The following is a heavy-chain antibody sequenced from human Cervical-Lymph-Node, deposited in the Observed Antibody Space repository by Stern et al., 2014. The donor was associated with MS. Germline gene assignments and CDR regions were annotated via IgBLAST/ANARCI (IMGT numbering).Heavy chain of an antibody. CDR2: ISSGSTYI. CDR1: GFTFSDYS. V-gene: IGHV3-21*06. CDR3: ARDRVEPAPVESYYYYYGMDV. J-gene: IGHJ6*02. D-gene: IGHD1-14*01. Sequence: EVHLVESGGGLVKPGGSLRLSCAASGFTFSDYSMNWVRQPPGQGLEWVSSISSGSTYIYYADSVKGRFTISRDNSKNSLYLQMNSLRAEDTAVYYCARDRVEPAPVESYYYYYGMDVWGRGTTVTVSS.